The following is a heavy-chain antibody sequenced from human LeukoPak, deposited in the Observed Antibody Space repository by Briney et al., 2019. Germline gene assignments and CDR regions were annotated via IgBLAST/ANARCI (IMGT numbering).Heavy chain of an antibody. Sequence: GASVKVSCKASGYTFTGYYMHWVRQAPGQGLEWMGWINPNSGGTNYAQKFQGRVTMTRDTSISTAYMELSRQRSDDTAVYYCASDIVVVPAVRGWFDPWGQGTLVTVSS. CDR1: GYTFTGYY. D-gene: IGHD2-2*01. CDR2: INPNSGGT. J-gene: IGHJ5*02. CDR3: ASDIVVVPAVRGWFDP. V-gene: IGHV1-2*02.